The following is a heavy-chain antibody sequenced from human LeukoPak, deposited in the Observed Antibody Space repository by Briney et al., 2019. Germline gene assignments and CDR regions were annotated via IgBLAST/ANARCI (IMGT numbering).Heavy chain of an antibody. CDR2: ISYDGTNK. CDR3: AKSPGIGIYGDRSTAVDY. CDR1: GFSFSYYG. J-gene: IGHJ4*02. V-gene: IGHV3-30*18. Sequence: PGGSLRLSCSASGFSFSYYGFHWVRQAPGKGLEWVALISYDGTNKYYADSVKGRFTISRDNSKNTLFLQMNSLRAEDTAVYYCAKSPGIGIYGDRSTAVDYWGQGTLVTVSS. D-gene: IGHD4-17*01.